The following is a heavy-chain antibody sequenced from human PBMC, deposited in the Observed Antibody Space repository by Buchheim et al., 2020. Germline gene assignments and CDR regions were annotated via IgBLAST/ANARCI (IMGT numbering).Heavy chain of an antibody. V-gene: IGHV3-23*01. J-gene: IGHJ6*03. Sequence: EVQLLESGGGLVQPGGSLRLSCAASGFTFSSYAMSWVRQAPGKGLEWVSAISGSGGSTYYAASVKGRFTISRDNSKNTLFLQMNSLRAEDTAVYYCATAARRSRAPSYYYYYMDVWGKGTT. CDR2: ISGSGGST. D-gene: IGHD6-13*01. CDR3: ATAARRSRAPSYYYYYMDV. CDR1: GFTFSSYA.